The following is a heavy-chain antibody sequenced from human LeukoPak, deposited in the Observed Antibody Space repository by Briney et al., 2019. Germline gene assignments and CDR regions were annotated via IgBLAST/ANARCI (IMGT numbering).Heavy chain of an antibody. D-gene: IGHD3-9*01. CDR1: GGSISGYY. CDR2: IYYSGTT. V-gene: IGHV4-59*01. CDR3: AREKRGEDYDILTGYYGGYYYYYYMDV. J-gene: IGHJ6*03. Sequence: SETLSLTCTVSGGSISGYYWSWIRQPPGEGLEWIGYIYYSGTTDYSPSLRSRVTMSVDTSKSQFSLKLSSVTAADTAVYYCAREKRGEDYDILTGYYGGYYYYYYMDVWGKGTTVTVSS.